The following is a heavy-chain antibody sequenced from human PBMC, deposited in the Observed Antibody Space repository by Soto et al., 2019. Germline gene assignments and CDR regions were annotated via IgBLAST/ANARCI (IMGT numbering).Heavy chain of an antibody. D-gene: IGHD3-22*01. V-gene: IGHV3-21*05. CDR1: GFTFSSYE. CDR3: AREDSSGYWDY. CDR2: ISSSSSYI. J-gene: IGHJ4*02. Sequence: GGSLRLSCAASGFTFSSYEMNWVRQAPGKGLEWVSYISSSSSYIYYADSVKGRFTISRDNAKNSLYLQMNSLRAEDTAVYYCAREDSSGYWDYGGQGTLVTVSS.